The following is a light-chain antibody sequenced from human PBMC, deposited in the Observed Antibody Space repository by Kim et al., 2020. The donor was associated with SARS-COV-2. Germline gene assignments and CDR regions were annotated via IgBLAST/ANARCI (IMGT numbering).Light chain of an antibody. CDR2: GAS. Sequence: SPGENATLSCRASQSVSSNLAWYQQKPGQAPRLLIYGASSRATGIPARFSGSGSGTEFTLTISSLQSEDFAVYYCQQYNIWPPLTFGGGTKVDIK. J-gene: IGKJ4*01. V-gene: IGKV3-15*01. CDR1: QSVSSN. CDR3: QQYNIWPPLT.